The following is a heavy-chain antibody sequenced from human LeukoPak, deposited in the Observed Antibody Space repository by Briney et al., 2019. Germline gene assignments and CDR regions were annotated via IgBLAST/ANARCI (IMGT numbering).Heavy chain of an antibody. CDR3: ARGVDYYGV. J-gene: IGHJ4*02. CDR2: LYHSGST. Sequence: SETLSLTCTVSGGSMSSYYWSWIRQPPGKGLEWIGYLYHSGSTNYNPSLKSRVTISVDTSKKQFSLKLSSVTAADTAVYYCARGVDYYGVWGQGTLVTVSS. V-gene: IGHV4-59*12. CDR1: GGSMSSYY. D-gene: IGHD3-10*01.